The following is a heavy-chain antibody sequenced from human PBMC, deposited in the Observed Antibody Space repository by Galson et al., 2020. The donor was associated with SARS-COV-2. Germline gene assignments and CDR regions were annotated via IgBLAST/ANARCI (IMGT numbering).Heavy chain of an antibody. CDR3: ARDLEEWELLFPFDY. CDR2: MSNDGTNA. V-gene: IGHV3-30*07. Sequence: SLKISCAASGFSFSRYAMHWVRQAPGKGLEWVAVMSNDGTNAYYADSVKGRFTISRDNSKNTLYLQMNSLRAEDTAVYYCARDLEEWELLFPFDYWGQGTLLTVSS. J-gene: IGHJ4*02. D-gene: IGHD1-26*01. CDR1: GFSFSRYA.